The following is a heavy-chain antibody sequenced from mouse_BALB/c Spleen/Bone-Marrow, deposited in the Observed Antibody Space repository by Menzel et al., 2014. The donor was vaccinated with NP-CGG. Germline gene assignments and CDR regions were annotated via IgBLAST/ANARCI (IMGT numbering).Heavy chain of an antibody. V-gene: IGHV2-6-1*01. Sequence: VKLQESGPGLVAPSQSLSITCTISGFSLTNYGVHWVRQPPGKGLEWLVVIWSDGSTTYNSALKSRLSISKDNSKSQVFLKMNSLQTDDTAMYYCARNGNFYAMDYWGQGTSVTVSS. CDR1: GFSLTNYG. CDR3: ARNGNFYAMDY. J-gene: IGHJ4*01. D-gene: IGHD2-1*01. CDR2: IWSDGST.